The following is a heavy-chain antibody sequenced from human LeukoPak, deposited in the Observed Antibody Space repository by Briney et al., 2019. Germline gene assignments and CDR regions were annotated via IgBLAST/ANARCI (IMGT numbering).Heavy chain of an antibody. CDR2: ISWNSGSI. J-gene: IGHJ4*02. Sequence: GRSLRLSCAASGFTFDDYAMHWVRQAPGKGLEWVSGISWNSGSIGYADSVKGRFTISRDNAKNSLYLQMNSLRAEDMALYYCAKDMSRRGFDYWGQGTLVTVSS. CDR1: GFTFDDYA. D-gene: IGHD5/OR15-5a*01. CDR3: AKDMSRRGFDY. V-gene: IGHV3-9*03.